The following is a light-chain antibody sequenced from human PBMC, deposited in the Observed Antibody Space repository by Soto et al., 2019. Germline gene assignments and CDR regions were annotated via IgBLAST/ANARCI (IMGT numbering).Light chain of an antibody. J-gene: IGLJ3*02. CDR2: YDS. Sequence: SYELTQPPSVSVAPGKTARITCGGTNIGSKSVHWYQKKTGQAPVLVIYYDSDRPSGIPERFSGSNSGNTATLTISTIEAGDEADYYCQVWDTSSDHPWVFGGGTKVTVL. CDR3: QVWDTSSDHPWV. V-gene: IGLV3-21*04. CDR1: NIGSKS.